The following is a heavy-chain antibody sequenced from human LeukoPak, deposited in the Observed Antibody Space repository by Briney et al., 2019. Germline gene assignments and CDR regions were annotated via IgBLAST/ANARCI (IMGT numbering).Heavy chain of an antibody. V-gene: IGHV3-48*02. CDR2: IGGRNSVA. J-gene: IGHJ6*02. CDR3: ARARRRYCSSTSCYNYYYGMDV. CDR1: GFSLSSYS. D-gene: IGHD2-2*02. Sequence: GGSLRLSCAASGFSLSSYSMNWVRQAPGKGLEWISYIGGRNSVAYYADSMKGRVTISRDNAKNSLYLQMSSLRDEDTAVYYCARARRRYCSSTSCYNYYYGMDVWGQGTTVTVSS.